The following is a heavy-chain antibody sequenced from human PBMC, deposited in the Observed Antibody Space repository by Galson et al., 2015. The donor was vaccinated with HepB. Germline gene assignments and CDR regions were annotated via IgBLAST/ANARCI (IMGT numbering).Heavy chain of an antibody. CDR2: ISSSSSTI. CDR1: GFTFSSYS. CDR3: ARDQSIGSSGYYLGYFQH. V-gene: IGHV3-48*01. J-gene: IGHJ1*01. D-gene: IGHD3-22*01. Sequence: SLRLSCAASGFTFSSYSMNWVRQAPGKGLEWVSYISSSSSTIYYADSVKGRFTISRDNSKNTLYLQMNSLRAEDTAVYYCARDQSIGSSGYYLGYFQHWGQGTLVTVSS.